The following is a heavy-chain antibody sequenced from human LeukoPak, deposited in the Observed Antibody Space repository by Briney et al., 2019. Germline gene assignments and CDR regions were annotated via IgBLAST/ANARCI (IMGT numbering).Heavy chain of an antibody. J-gene: IGHJ4*02. CDR3: ATTCSASSTNCYADF. CDR2: ISGYNGNT. CDR1: GYTFTTYG. Sequence: ASVKVSCKASGYTFTTYGISWVRQARGQGLERMGWISGYNGNTNYEQKFQGRVTMTTDTSTSTAYMELRTLRSDDTVVYYCATTCSASSTNCYADFWGRGTLVSVSS. V-gene: IGHV1-18*01. D-gene: IGHD2-2*01.